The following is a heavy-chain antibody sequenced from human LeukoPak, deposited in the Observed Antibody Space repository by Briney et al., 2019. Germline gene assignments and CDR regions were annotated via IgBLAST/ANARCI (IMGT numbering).Heavy chain of an antibody. CDR2: IIPILGIA. J-gene: IGHJ5*02. V-gene: IGHV1-69*04. D-gene: IGHD6-13*01. CDR3: ARDPKGQQLDDWFDP. CDR1: GGTFSSYA. Sequence: SVTVSCKASGGTFSSYAISWVRQAPGQGLEWMGRIIPILGIANYAQKFQGRVTITADKSTSTAYMELSSLRSEDPAVYYCARDPKGQQLDDWFDPWGQGTLVTVSS.